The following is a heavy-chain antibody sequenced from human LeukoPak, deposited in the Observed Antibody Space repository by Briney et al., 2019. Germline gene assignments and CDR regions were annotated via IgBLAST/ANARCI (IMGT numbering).Heavy chain of an antibody. V-gene: IGHV3-23*01. Sequence: GGSLRLSCVFSGFTFRSYAMSGVREAPGKGLEWVSSLSGTGGSTYYADSVKGRFTISRDNSKNTLYLQMNSLRVEDTAVYYCAKDPHTGYSFAYWGQGTLVTVSS. D-gene: IGHD5-18*01. CDR2: LSGTGGST. J-gene: IGHJ4*02. CDR3: AKDPHTGYSFAY. CDR1: GFTFRSYA.